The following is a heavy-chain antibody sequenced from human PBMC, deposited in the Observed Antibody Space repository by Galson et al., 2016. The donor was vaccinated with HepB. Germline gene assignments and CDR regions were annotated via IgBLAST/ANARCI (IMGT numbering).Heavy chain of an antibody. Sequence: SLRLSCAASGFSVTTTYMNWVRRAPGKGLEWVSIIYSGGGSFYADSVKGRFTVSRDDSHVYLQMNSLRAEETAIYYCARARDNTREYHSLDVWGQGTTVTVAS. CDR3: ARARDNTREYHSLDV. CDR1: GFSVTTTY. D-gene: IGHD6-6*01. J-gene: IGHJ6*02. V-gene: IGHV3-53*01. CDR2: IYSGGGS.